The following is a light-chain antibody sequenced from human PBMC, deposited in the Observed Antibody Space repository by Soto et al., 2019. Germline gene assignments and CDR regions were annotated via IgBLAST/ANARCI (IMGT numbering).Light chain of an antibody. CDR2: HAS. Sequence: EIVMTQSPATVSVSPGERATLSCRASQSVSDKLAWYQQKPGQAPRLLIYHASARATGIPARFSGSGSATEFTLTISGLQSEDFAVYYCQQYNNWPPWTFGQGTKVDIK. CDR3: QQYNNWPPWT. V-gene: IGKV3-15*01. J-gene: IGKJ1*01. CDR1: QSVSDK.